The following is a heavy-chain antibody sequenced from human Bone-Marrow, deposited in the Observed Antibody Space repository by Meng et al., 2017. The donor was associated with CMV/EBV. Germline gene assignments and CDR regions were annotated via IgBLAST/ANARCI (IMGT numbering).Heavy chain of an antibody. D-gene: IGHD2-15*01. CDR2: IYFSGIT. J-gene: IGHJ4*02. V-gene: IGHV4-30-4*08. CDR3: ARVLSGYFDY. Sequence: QAGSWLFKPSQPLSLHVTVLVRAISNIDNFLSWIRQPHGNGLEWIGYIYFSGITYHTPSLTSLVTISVDTSNNQFSMKLSSVTAADTAVYYCARVLSGYFDYWGQGTLVTVSS. CDR1: VRAISNIDNF.